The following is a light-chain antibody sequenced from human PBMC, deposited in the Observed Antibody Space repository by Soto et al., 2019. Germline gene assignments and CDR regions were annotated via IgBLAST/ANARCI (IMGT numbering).Light chain of an antibody. J-gene: IGLJ3*02. CDR2: DNS. CDR3: QSYDSSLSGWV. CDR1: TGYD. V-gene: IGLV1-40*01. Sequence: QSVLTQPPSVSGAPGQRVTISCTGSTGYDVHWYQQFPGTAPKLLIHDNSIRPSGVPDRFSGSKSGTSASLAITGLQAEDAADYYCQSYDSSLSGWVFGGGTKLTVL.